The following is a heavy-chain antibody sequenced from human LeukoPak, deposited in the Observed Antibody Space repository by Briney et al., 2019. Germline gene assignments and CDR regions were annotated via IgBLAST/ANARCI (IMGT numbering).Heavy chain of an antibody. CDR2: INHSGST. D-gene: IGHD3-10*01. CDR1: GFTFNTYG. Sequence: GSLRLSCEASGFTFNTYGMSWIRQPPGKGLEWIGEINHSGSTNYNPSLKSRVTISVDTSKNQFSLKLSSVTAADTAVYYCASWDGYYYGSGSYYNEDYWGQGTLVTVSS. CDR3: ASWDGYYYGSGSYYNEDY. J-gene: IGHJ4*02. V-gene: IGHV4-34*01.